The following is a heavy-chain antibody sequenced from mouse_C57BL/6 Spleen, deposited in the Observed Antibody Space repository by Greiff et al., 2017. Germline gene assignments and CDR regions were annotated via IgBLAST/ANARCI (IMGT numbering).Heavy chain of an antibody. CDR3: ARDYGQHFDY. CDR2: ISYDGSN. J-gene: IGHJ2*01. D-gene: IGHD1-2*01. Sequence: EVKLQESGPGLVKPSQSLSLTCSVTGYSITSGYYWNWIRQFPGNKLEWMGYISYDGSNNYNPSLKNRISITRDTSKNQFFLKLNSVTTEDTATYYCARDYGQHFDYWGQGTTLTVSS. CDR1: GYSITSGYY. V-gene: IGHV3-6*01.